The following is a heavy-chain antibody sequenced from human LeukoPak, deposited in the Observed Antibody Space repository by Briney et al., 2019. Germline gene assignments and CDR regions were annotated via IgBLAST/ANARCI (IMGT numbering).Heavy chain of an antibody. Sequence: GGSLRLSCAASGFTFSSYAMSWVRQAPGKGLEWVSAISGSGGSTYYADSVKGRFTISRDNSKNTLYPQMNSLRAEDTAVYYCAREEDCSSTSCYYYYYYGMDVWGQGTTVTVSS. CDR2: ISGSGGST. J-gene: IGHJ6*02. CDR3: AREEDCSSTSCYYYYYYGMDV. V-gene: IGHV3-23*01. CDR1: GFTFSSYA. D-gene: IGHD2-2*01.